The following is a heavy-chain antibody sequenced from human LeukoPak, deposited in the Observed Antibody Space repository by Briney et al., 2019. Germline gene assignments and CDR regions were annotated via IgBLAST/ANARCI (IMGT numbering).Heavy chain of an antibody. CDR3: AKSLRYFDWLFDY. CDR2: ISYDGSNK. D-gene: IGHD3-9*01. J-gene: IGHJ4*02. CDR1: GFTFSRYG. V-gene: IGHV3-30*18. Sequence: PGRSLRLSCAASGFTFSRYGMHWVRQAPGKGLEWVAAISYDGSNKYYVDSVKGRFSISRDNSKNTLYLQMNSLRAEDTAVYYCAKSLRYFDWLFDYWGQGTLVTVSS.